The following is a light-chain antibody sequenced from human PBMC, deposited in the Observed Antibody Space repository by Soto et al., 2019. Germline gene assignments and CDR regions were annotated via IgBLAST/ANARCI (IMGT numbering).Light chain of an antibody. CDR1: RSNIGRNF. Sequence: QSVLTQSPSASGTPGQRVTISCSGSRSNIGRNFVHWYQHVPGTAPRLLIQSNNNRPSGVPDRFSGSKSGTSVSLAISGLRADDEATYYCAAWDDTLDAQVFGGGTKVTVL. CDR3: AAWDDTLDAQV. CDR2: SNN. J-gene: IGLJ3*02. V-gene: IGLV1-47*02.